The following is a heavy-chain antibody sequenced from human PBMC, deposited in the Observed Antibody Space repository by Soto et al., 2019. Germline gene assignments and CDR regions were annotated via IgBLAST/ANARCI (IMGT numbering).Heavy chain of an antibody. V-gene: IGHV4-4*02. CDR3: ARGESQQQRDY. CDR1: GDSIISDKW. CDR2: IHHGGNS. D-gene: IGHD6-25*01. Sequence: SETLSLTCAVSGDSIISDKWWSWFRQAPGKGLEWIGEIHHGGNSKYNPSLKSRVIISVDRSKNQFSLNLTSVTDADTAVYYCARGESQQQRDYWGQGTLVTVSS. J-gene: IGHJ4*02.